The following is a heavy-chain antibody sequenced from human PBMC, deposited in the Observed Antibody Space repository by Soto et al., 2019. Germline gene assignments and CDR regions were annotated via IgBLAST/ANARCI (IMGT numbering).Heavy chain of an antibody. CDR2: INHSGTT. J-gene: IGHJ4*02. CDR1: GGSFSGFF. V-gene: IGHV4-34*01. CDR3: AREGPYGSGSPAFDY. Sequence: SETLSLTCAVYGGSFSGFFWSWIRQPPGKGLEWIGEINHSGTTNYNPSLKSRATISVDTSKSQFSLNLSSVTAADTAVYYCAREGPYGSGSPAFDYWGQGTLVTVSS. D-gene: IGHD3-10*01.